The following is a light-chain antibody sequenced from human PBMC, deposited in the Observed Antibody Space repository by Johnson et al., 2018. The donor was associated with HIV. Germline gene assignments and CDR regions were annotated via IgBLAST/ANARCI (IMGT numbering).Light chain of an antibody. J-gene: IGLJ1*01. V-gene: IGLV1-51*02. Sequence: QSALTQPPSVSAAPGQKVTISCSGSSSNIGNNYVSWYQQLPGTAPKLLIYENNKRPSGIPDRFSGSKSGTSATLGITGLQTWDEADYYCGTWDSSLSAARVFGPGTKVTVL. CDR2: ENN. CDR3: GTWDSSLSAARV. CDR1: SSNIGNNY.